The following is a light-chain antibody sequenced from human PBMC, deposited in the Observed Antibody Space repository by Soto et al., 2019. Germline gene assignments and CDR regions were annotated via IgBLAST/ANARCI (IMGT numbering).Light chain of an antibody. CDR1: SSDVDGYNY. V-gene: IGLV2-8*01. CDR3: CSIAGSDIEV. J-gene: IGLJ2*01. Sequence: QSALTQPPSASGSPGQSVTISCTGTSSDVDGYNYVSWYQQHPGKAPKLMIYEVSKRPSGVPRLFSGSKSGNTASLTVSGLQADDAAYYCCCSIAGSDIEVFGRGTKLTVL. CDR2: EVS.